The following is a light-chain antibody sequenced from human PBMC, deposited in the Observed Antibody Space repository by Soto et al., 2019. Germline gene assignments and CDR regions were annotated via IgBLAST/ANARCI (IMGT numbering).Light chain of an antibody. CDR1: QTIRSNY. V-gene: IGKV3-20*01. CDR2: GAS. Sequence: ETVLTQSPGTLSLSPGGRATLSCRASQTIRSNYLARYRQTPGQAPRLLIYGASSRASGIADRFSGSGSGTDFTLIISRLEPEDFALYYCQQYGSSPWTFGQGNKVEIK. CDR3: QQYGSSPWT. J-gene: IGKJ1*01.